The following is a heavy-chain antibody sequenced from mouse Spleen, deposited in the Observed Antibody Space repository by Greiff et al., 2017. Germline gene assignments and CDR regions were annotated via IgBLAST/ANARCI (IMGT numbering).Heavy chain of an antibody. Sequence: VQLQQPGAELVMPGASVKLSCKASGYTFTSYWMHWVKQRPGQGLEWIGEIDPSDSYTNYNQKFKGKATLTVDKSSSTAYMQLSSLTSEDSAVYYCARSEGYSKGDAMDYWGQGTSVTVSS. CDR3: ARSEGYSKGDAMDY. CDR2: IDPSDSYT. J-gene: IGHJ4*01. V-gene: IGHV1-69*01. D-gene: IGHD2-5*01. CDR1: GYTFTSYW.